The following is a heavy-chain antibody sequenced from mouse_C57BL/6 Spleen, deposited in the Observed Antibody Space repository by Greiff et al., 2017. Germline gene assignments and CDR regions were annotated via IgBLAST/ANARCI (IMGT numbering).Heavy chain of an antibody. CDR2: IYPGSGST. Sequence: QVQLQQPGAELVKPGASVKMSCKASGYTFTSYWITWVKQRPGQGLEWIGDIYPGSGSTNYNEKFKSKATLSVDTSSSTAYMQLSSLTSEDSAVYYCARAGTLRSYYFYYWGQGTTPTVSP. J-gene: IGHJ2*01. CDR1: GYTFTSYW. D-gene: IGHD1-1*01. CDR3: ARAGTLRSYYFYY. V-gene: IGHV1-55*01.